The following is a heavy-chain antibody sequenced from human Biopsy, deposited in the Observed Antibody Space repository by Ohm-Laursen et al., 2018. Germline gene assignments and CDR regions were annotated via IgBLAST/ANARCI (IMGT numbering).Heavy chain of an antibody. CDR2: INHSGRT. V-gene: IGHV4-34*01. Sequence: SETLSLTCAVYGKSFNGYYWSWIRQTPGKGLEWIGEINHSGRTNYNPSLKSRATISVDTSKNQFSLKVRSVTATDTAVYYCVRGVDYYDPYHYYALDVWGQGTTVTVSS. CDR3: VRGVDYYDPYHYYALDV. J-gene: IGHJ6*02. D-gene: IGHD3-22*01. CDR1: GKSFNGYY.